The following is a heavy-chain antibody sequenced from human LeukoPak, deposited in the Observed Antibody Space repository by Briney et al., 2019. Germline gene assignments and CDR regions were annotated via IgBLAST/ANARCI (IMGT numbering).Heavy chain of an antibody. D-gene: IGHD1-26*01. V-gene: IGHV3-30*04. CDR3: ARDHVGADY. CDR1: GFTFSSYA. Sequence: PGRSLRLSCAASGFTFSSYAMHWVRQAPGKGPEWVAVISYDGSNKYYADSVKGRFTISRDNSKNTLYLQMNSLRAEDTAVYYCARDHVGADYWGQGTLVTVSS. CDR2: ISYDGSNK. J-gene: IGHJ4*02.